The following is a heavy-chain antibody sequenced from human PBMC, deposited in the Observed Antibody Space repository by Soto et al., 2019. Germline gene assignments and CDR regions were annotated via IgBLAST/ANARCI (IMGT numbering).Heavy chain of an antibody. J-gene: IGHJ4*02. CDR1: GFTFSSYG. D-gene: IGHD6-13*01. Sequence: GGSLSLSCAASGFTFSSYGMHGVRQPQGKGLGWVAVIWNDGSNKNYADSVEGRFTISRDNSKNTLYLQMNRMRAEDRAVYYCARDSIATAGSLDYWGQGTLVTVSS. CDR2: IWNDGSNK. CDR3: ARDSIATAGSLDY. V-gene: IGHV3-33*01.